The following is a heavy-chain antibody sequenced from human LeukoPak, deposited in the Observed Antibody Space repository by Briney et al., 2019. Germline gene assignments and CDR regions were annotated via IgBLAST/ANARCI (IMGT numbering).Heavy chain of an antibody. V-gene: IGHV3-7*01. J-gene: IGHJ2*01. CDR3: ASKGYSSSWYLTRDWYFDL. D-gene: IGHD6-13*01. Sequence: GGSLRLSCAASEFSFSSYWMSWVRQAPGKGLEWVANIKPDGSEKYYVDSVKGRFTISRDNAKNSLYLQMNSLRAEDTAVYYCASKGYSSSWYLTRDWYFDLWGRGTLVTVSS. CDR1: EFSFSSYW. CDR2: IKPDGSEK.